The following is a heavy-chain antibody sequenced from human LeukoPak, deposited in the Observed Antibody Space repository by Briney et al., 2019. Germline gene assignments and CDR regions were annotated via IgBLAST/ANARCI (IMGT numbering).Heavy chain of an antibody. CDR3: ARDRFRGVVVPAAIGN. V-gene: IGHV3-7*01. J-gene: IGHJ4*02. D-gene: IGHD2-2*01. Sequence: GGSLRLSCAASGFTFSDYYMSWIRQAPGKGLEWVANIKQDGSEKYYVDSVKGRFTISRDNAKNSLYLQMNSLRAEDTAVYYCARDRFRGVVVPAAIGNWGQGTLVTVSS. CDR2: IKQDGSEK. CDR1: GFTFSDYY.